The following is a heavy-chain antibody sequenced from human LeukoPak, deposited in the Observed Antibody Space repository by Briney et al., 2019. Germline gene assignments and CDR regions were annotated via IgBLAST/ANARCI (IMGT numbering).Heavy chain of an antibody. D-gene: IGHD4-17*01. CDR2: ISSSSYI. Sequence: MSGGSLRLSCEVSGFPFRSYSFNWVRQAPGKGLEWVSYISSSSYIYYADSVKGRFTISRDNAKNSLYLQMNSLRAEDTAVYYCAKTTVTTPGDDYWGQGTLVTVSS. CDR1: GFPFRSYS. J-gene: IGHJ4*02. CDR3: AKTTVTTPGDDY. V-gene: IGHV3-21*05.